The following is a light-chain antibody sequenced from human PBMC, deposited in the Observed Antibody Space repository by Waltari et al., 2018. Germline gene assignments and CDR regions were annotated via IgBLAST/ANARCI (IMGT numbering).Light chain of an antibody. Sequence: SYELAQPPSVSVSLGQMARITCSGEALPTKYAYWYQQKPGQFPVLVIYKDSERPSGIPERFSGSSSGTIVTLTISGVQAEDEADYYCLSADSSGFGVFGGGTKLTVL. J-gene: IGLJ3*02. CDR2: KDS. V-gene: IGLV3-16*01. CDR3: LSADSSGFGV. CDR1: ALPTKY.